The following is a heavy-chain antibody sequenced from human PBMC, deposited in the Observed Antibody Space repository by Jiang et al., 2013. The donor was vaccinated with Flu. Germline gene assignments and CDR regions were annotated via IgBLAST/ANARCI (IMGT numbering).Heavy chain of an antibody. D-gene: IGHD6-19*01. J-gene: IGHJ4*01. CDR3: TRSQWLAQGGFDY. Sequence: TCAVYGGSFNTYFWNWIRQPPGKGLEWIGQIIHSGSTNYNPSLKSRVTISVDTSKNQFSLKLSSVTAADTAIYYCTRSQWLAQGGFDYWGHGTLVTVSS. CDR2: IIHSGST. V-gene: IGHV4-34*12. CDR1: GGSFNTYF.